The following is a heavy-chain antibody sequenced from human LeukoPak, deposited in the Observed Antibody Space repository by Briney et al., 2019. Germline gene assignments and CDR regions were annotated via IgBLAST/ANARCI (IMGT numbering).Heavy chain of an antibody. Sequence: GGSLRLSCAASGFTFTTYYMTWVRQAPGKGLEWVAHINEDGTEKYSLDSVKGRFTISRDNAKNSLYLQINNLRAEDTALYYCARFIWLLFDYWGKGTLVTVSS. D-gene: IGHD5-12*01. CDR3: ARFIWLLFDY. V-gene: IGHV3-7*03. CDR2: INEDGTEK. CDR1: GFTFTTYY. J-gene: IGHJ4*02.